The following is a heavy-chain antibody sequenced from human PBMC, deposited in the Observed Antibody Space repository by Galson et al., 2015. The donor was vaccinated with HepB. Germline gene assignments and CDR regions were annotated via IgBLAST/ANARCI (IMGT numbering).Heavy chain of an antibody. V-gene: IGHV3-15*01. Sequence: SLRLSCAASGFTFSNAWMSWVRQAPGKGLEWVGRIKSKTDGGTTDYAAPVIGRFTISRDDSKNTLYLQMNSLKTEDTAVYYCTTFIVVVPAAMNYWGQGTLVTVFS. J-gene: IGHJ4*02. CDR1: GFTFSNAW. CDR2: IKSKTDGGTT. CDR3: TTFIVVVPAAMNY. D-gene: IGHD2-2*01.